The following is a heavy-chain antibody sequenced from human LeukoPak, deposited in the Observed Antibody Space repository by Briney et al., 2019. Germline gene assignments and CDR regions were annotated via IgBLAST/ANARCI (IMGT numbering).Heavy chain of an antibody. Sequence: SQTLSLTCTVSSGSITSGDSFWSWIRQPPGKGLEWIAYIHYGGSTYYNPSLKSRVTISVDTSKNQFPLKLSSVTAADTAVYHCARSGGIRGHYFDYWGQGTLVTVSS. D-gene: IGHD3-10*01. V-gene: IGHV4-30-4*08. CDR2: IHYGGST. CDR1: SGSITSGDSF. CDR3: ARSGGIRGHYFDY. J-gene: IGHJ4*02.